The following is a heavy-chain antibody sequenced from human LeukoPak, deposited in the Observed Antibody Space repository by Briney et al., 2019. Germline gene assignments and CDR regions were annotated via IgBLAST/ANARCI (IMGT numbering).Heavy chain of an antibody. CDR1: GFTFSSYS. D-gene: IGHD4-23*01. CDR2: ISSSSSYI. CDR3: ARAGVVTPGMSGSDY. V-gene: IGHV3-21*01. Sequence: GRSLRLSCAASGFTFSSYSMNWVRQAPGKGVEWVSSISSSSSYIYYADSVKGRFTISRDNAKNSLYLQINSLRAEDTAVYYCARAGVVTPGMSGSDYWGQGTLVTVSS. J-gene: IGHJ4*02.